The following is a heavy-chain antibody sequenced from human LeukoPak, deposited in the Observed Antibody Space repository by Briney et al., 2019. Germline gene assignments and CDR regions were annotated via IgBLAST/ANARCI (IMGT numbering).Heavy chain of an antibody. Sequence: SETLSLTCTVSNGSISPYFWSWIRQPPGKGQEWIGYIYYSGSTKYNPSLKSRVTISLDTSKKQFSLKLSSVTAADTALYYCARRQTYFDYWGQGTLVTVSS. CDR2: IYYSGST. CDR3: ARRQTYFDY. CDR1: NGSISPYF. J-gene: IGHJ4*02. V-gene: IGHV4-59*08.